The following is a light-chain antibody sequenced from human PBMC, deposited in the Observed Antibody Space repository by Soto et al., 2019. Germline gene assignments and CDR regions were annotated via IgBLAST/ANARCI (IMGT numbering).Light chain of an antibody. J-gene: IGKJ2*01. CDR2: GAS. CDR1: QSVSSAY. CDR3: QQYRSSFYT. Sequence: EIVLTQSPGTLSLSPGERATLSCRASQSVSSAYLAWYQQIPGQAPRLLIYGASSRATGIPDRFSGSGSGSAFTLTICGLEPEDFEVYYRQQYRSSFYTFGQGTKLEIK. V-gene: IGKV3-20*01.